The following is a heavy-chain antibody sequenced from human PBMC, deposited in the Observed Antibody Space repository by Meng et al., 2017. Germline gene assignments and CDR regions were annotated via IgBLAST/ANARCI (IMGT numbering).Heavy chain of an antibody. CDR1: GYTFTSYY. CDR2: IYSGGST. CDR3: ARVSRTRGAFDI. J-gene: IGHJ3*02. V-gene: IGHV3-53*01. D-gene: IGHD1-14*01. Sequence: SCKASGYTFTSYYMQWVRQAPGKGLEWVSVIYSGGSTYYADSVKGRFTISRDNSKNTLYLQMNSLRAEDTAVYYCARVSRTRGAFDIWGQGTMVTVSS.